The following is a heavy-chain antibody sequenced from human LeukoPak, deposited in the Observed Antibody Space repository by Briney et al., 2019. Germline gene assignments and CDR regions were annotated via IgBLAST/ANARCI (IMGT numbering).Heavy chain of an antibody. Sequence: GGSLRLSCVVSGFTLPYGMSWVRQAPGEGLEWVSGISGSTYSTYYADSVKGRFTISRDNSKNTLYLQMNSLRAEDTAVYYCAKDQLNRFCSGGTCSTTHDYWGQGTLVTVSS. CDR3: AKDQLNRFCSGGTCSTTHDY. CDR1: GFTLPYG. V-gene: IGHV3-23*01. J-gene: IGHJ4*02. CDR2: ISGSTYST. D-gene: IGHD2-15*01.